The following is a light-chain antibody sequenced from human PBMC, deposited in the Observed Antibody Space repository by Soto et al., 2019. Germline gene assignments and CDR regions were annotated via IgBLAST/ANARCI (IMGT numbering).Light chain of an antibody. Sequence: PGERATLSCRASQSISSNYLAWYQQTPGQAPRLLIYDASSRAAGIPDRFSGSGSGTDFTLTISRLEPEDFGVYYCQQYGGSPRTFGQGTKVEIK. J-gene: IGKJ1*01. V-gene: IGKV3-20*01. CDR1: QSISSNY. CDR3: QQYGGSPRT. CDR2: DAS.